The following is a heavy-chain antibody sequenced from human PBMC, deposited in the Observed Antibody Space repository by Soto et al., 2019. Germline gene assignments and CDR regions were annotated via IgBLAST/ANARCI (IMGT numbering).Heavy chain of an antibody. CDR2: IYTSGST. Sequence: PLDTRSLTCSVSGGSISIYCVLLFRTNAGKGLEWIGRIYTSGSTNYNPSLKSRVTMSVDTSKNQFSLKLSSVTAADTAVYYCARESQYSSSSDLDYWGQGTLVIVSS. D-gene: IGHD6-13*01. CDR3: ARESQYSSSSDLDY. CDR1: GGSISIYC. V-gene: IGHV4-4*07. J-gene: IGHJ4*02.